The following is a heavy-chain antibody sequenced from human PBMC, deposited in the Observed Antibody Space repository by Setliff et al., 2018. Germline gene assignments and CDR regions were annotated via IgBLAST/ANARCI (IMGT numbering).Heavy chain of an antibody. D-gene: IGHD5-18*01. Sequence: GESLKISCAASGFSFSDYAMSWVRQAPRKGLEWVSGGSTGKTDYADSVKGRFTMSRDSSTNTLYLQMNSLRGEDTAVYYCAKDLSPNTAASYFFDLWGQGTQVTVSS. CDR1: GFSFSDYA. J-gene: IGHJ4*02. CDR2: GSTGKT. V-gene: IGHV3-23*01. CDR3: AKDLSPNTAASYFFDL.